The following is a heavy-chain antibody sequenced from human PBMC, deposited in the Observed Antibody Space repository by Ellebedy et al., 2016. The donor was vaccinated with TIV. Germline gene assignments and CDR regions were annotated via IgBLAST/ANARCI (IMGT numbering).Heavy chain of an antibody. CDR3: ARDGPPRSGGTVTTGWFDP. V-gene: IGHV3-30*04. J-gene: IGHJ5*02. CDR1: GFTFSNHA. Sequence: GGSLRLFCAASGFTFSNHAMHWVRQAPGKGLEWMAVVSYDGNNKYYADSVKGRFTISRDNSKDTLYLQMNSLRPEDTAVYSCARDGPPRSGGTVTTGWFDPWGQGTLVTVSS. CDR2: VSYDGNNK. D-gene: IGHD4-17*01.